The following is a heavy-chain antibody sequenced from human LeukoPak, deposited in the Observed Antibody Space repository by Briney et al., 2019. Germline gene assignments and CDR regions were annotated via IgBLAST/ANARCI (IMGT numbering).Heavy chain of an antibody. CDR2: INHSGST. CDR3: ARGTMSIWSGWFFVY. J-gene: IGHJ4*02. D-gene: IGHD6-19*01. V-gene: IGHV4-34*01. Sequence: SETLSLTCAVYGGSFSGYYWSWIRQPPGKGLEWIGEINHSGSTNYNPSLKGRVTISVDTSKNQFSLKLSSVTAADTAVYYCARGTMSIWSGWFFVYWGQGTLVTVSS. CDR1: GGSFSGYY.